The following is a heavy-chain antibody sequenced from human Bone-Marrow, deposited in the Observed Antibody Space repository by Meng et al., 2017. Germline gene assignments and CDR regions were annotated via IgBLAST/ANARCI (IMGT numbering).Heavy chain of an antibody. V-gene: IGHV4-30-2*01. D-gene: IGHD3-10*01. J-gene: IGHJ5*02. CDR3: ARDLPYASGAGGFDP. CDR1: GGSFSSGGYS. Sequence: QLQLQESGSGLVKPSQTLSLTCALSGGSFSSGGYSWSWIRQPPGKGLEWIGYIYHSGTTYYNPSLKSRVTISVDRSKNQFSLKLTSVTAADTAVYYCARDLPYASGAGGFDPWGQGTLVTVSS. CDR2: IYHSGTT.